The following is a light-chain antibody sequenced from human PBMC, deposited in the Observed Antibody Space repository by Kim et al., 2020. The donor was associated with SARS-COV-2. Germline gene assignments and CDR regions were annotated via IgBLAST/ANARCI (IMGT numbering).Light chain of an antibody. V-gene: IGLV2-14*03. J-gene: IGLJ2*01. CDR1: SSDIGRYNF. CDR2: DVT. CDR3: SSYTRSATVV. Sequence: SITISCAGTSSDIGRYNFVSWYQHHPGKVPQLMIYDVTKRPSGVSNRFSGSKSGSTASLTISGLQAEDEGDYYCSSYTRSATVVFGGGTKVTVL.